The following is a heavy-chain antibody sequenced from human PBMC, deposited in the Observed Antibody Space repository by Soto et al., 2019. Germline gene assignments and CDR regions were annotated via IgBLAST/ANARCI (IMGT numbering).Heavy chain of an antibody. Sequence: SETLSLTCTVSSGSISSSDHFWAWIRRPPGKGLEWIGNIYYSGSAYYNPSLKSRVTISVDTSKNQFSLKLSSMTAADTAVYYCARVLRDYPFYYYYMDVWGKGTTVTVSS. V-gene: IGHV4-39*01. CDR1: SGSISSSDHF. D-gene: IGHD3-10*01. CDR2: IYYSGSA. J-gene: IGHJ6*03. CDR3: ARVLRDYPFYYYYMDV.